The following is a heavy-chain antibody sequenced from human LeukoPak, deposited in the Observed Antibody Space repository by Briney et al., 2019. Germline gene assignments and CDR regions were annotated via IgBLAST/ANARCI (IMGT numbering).Heavy chain of an antibody. V-gene: IGHV3-74*01. J-gene: IGHJ5*02. CDR3: ARGRQQLANWFDP. D-gene: IGHD6-13*01. Sequence: PGGSLRLSCAASGFTFSTYAMTRVRQAPGKGLVWVSRINSDGSSTSYADSVKGRFTISRDNAKNTLYLQMNSLRAEDTAVYYCARGRQQLANWFDPWGQGTLVTVSS. CDR2: INSDGSST. CDR1: GFTFSTYA.